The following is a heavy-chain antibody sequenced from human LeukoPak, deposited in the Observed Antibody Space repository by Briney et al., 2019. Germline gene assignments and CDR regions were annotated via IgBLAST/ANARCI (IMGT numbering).Heavy chain of an antibody. D-gene: IGHD3-3*01. V-gene: IGHV3-33*01. Sequence: GRSLRLSCAASGFTFSSYGMHWVRQAPGKGLEWVAVIWYDGSNKYYADSVKGRFTISRDNAKNSLYLQMNSLRAEDTAVYYCARDTADDFWSGYIRTYFDYWGQGTLVTVSS. CDR1: GFTFSSYG. J-gene: IGHJ4*02. CDR3: ARDTADDFWSGYIRTYFDY. CDR2: IWYDGSNK.